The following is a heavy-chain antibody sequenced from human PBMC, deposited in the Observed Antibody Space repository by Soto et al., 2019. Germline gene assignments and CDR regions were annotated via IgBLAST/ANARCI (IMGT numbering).Heavy chain of an antibody. D-gene: IGHD2-8*02. Sequence: QLQLQESGPGLVKPSETLSLTCTVSGVSISDTRYYWGWVRQPPGRGLEWIGAIYYSGSTYYNPAPKSRVTISVDTSENQISLKLTSVTATDTAVYFRGRLGYCAGGVCRPLRREFNAVDSWGQGTLVSVSS. V-gene: IGHV4-39*01. J-gene: IGHJ4*02. CDR2: IYYSGST. CDR1: GVSISDTRYY. CDR3: GRLGYCAGGVCRPLRREFNAVDS.